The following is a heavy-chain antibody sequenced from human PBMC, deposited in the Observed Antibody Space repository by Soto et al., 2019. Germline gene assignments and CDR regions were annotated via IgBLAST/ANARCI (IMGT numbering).Heavy chain of an antibody. Sequence: HTLSLTFAISGDSFSSNIAAWNWIRQSPSRGLEWLGRTYYRSKWYNDYAVSVKSRITINPDTSKNQFSLQLNSVTPEDTAVYCCARDLRNLFDYWGQGTLVTVSS. CDR3: ARDLRNLFDY. CDR1: GDSFSSNIAA. J-gene: IGHJ4*02. V-gene: IGHV6-1*01. D-gene: IGHD1-7*01. CDR2: TYYRSKWYN.